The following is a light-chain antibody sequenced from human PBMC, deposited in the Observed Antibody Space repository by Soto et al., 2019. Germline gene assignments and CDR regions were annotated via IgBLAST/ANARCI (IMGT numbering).Light chain of an antibody. CDR3: QQFNSHSWT. J-gene: IGKJ1*01. Sequence: DIQMTQSPSTLSASVGDRVTITCRASQSLYDWLAWYQQKPWKPPKLLIYKASGFESGVPSRFSGSGFGTEFTLTISSLQPDEFEAYYCQQFNSHSWTFGQGTKVEIK. CDR2: KAS. CDR1: QSLYDW. V-gene: IGKV1-5*03.